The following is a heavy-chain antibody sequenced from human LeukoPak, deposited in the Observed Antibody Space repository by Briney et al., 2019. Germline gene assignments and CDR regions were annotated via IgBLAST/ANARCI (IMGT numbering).Heavy chain of an antibody. Sequence: PGGSRRLSCAASGFTFSSYAMSWVRQAPGKGLEWVSAISGSGGSTYYADSVKGRFTISRDNSKNTLYLQMNSLRAEDTAVYYCAKDRSGSIAARPSQFDYWGQGTLVTVSS. CDR3: AKDRSGSIAARPSQFDY. J-gene: IGHJ4*02. D-gene: IGHD6-6*01. CDR1: GFTFSSYA. CDR2: ISGSGGST. V-gene: IGHV3-23*01.